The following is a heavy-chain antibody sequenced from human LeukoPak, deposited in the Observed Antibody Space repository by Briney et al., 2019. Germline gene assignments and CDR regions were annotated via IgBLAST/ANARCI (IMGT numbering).Heavy chain of an antibody. V-gene: IGHV5-51*01. CDR1: GYIFSNYW. CDR2: IYPGDSNT. D-gene: IGHD3-22*01. CDR3: ARFAYGSDYFPGHY. Sequence: PGESLKISCKGSGYIFSNYWIGWVRQLPGKGLEWMGIIYPGDSNTRYSPSFQGQVTISVDKSISTAYLQWSSLKASDTAMYYCARFAYGSDYFPGHYWGQGTLVTVSS. J-gene: IGHJ4*02.